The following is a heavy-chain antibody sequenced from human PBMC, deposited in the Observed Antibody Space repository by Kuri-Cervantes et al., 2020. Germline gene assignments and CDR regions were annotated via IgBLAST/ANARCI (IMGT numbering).Heavy chain of an antibody. CDR3: AREERTLAKTYYYYYYMDV. D-gene: IGHD5-12*01. Sequence: SVKVSCKASGGTFSSYAISWVRQAPGQGLEWMGGIIPIFGTANYAQKFQGRVTITTDESTSTAYMELSSLRSEDTAVYYCAREERTLAKTYYYYYYMDVWGKGTTVTVSS. V-gene: IGHV1-69*05. CDR1: GGTFSSYA. CDR2: IIPIFGTA. J-gene: IGHJ6*03.